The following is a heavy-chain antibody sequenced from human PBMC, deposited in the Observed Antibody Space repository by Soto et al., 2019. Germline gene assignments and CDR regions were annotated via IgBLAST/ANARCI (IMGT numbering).Heavy chain of an antibody. Sequence: PGGSLRLSCAASGFTFRSFTMNRVRQAPGKGLEWVSTISSNSAYIYCTDALRGRFTISRDNAKNSLHLQMNSLRAEDTAVYYCTRDASRDSSARGWFDPWGPGTLVTVSS. V-gene: IGHV3-21*01. CDR2: ISSNSAYI. CDR3: TRDASRDSSARGWFDP. J-gene: IGHJ5*02. CDR1: GFTFRSFT. D-gene: IGHD6-13*01.